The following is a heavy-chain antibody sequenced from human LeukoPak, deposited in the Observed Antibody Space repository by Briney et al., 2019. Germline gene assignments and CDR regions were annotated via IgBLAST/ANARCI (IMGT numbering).Heavy chain of an antibody. D-gene: IGHD2-2*01. CDR1: GFTFSSHW. CDR3: AKDRDIVVVGGMDV. CDR2: INSDGSSI. Sequence: GGSLRLSCAASGFTFSSHWMHWVRQAPRKGLVWVSRINSDGSSISYADSVKGRFTISRDNAKNTLYLQMNSLRAEDTAVYYCAKDRDIVVVGGMDVWGQGTTVTVSS. J-gene: IGHJ6*02. V-gene: IGHV3-74*01.